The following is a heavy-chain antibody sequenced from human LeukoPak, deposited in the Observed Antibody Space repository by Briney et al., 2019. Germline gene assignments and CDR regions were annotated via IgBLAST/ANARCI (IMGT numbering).Heavy chain of an antibody. J-gene: IGHJ4*02. D-gene: IGHD6-19*01. CDR2: IKQDGSEK. Sequence: GGSLRLSCAASGFTFSSYWMSWVRQAPGKGLEWVANIKQDGSEKYYVDSVKGRFTISRDNAKNSLYLQMNSLRAEDTAVYYCARASSSDWYRHFDYWGQGTLVTVSS. CDR1: GFTFSSYW. V-gene: IGHV3-7*04. CDR3: ARASSSDWYRHFDY.